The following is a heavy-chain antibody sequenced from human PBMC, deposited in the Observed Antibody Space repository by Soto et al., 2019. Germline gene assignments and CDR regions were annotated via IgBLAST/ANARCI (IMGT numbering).Heavy chain of an antibody. Sequence: ASVKASCKASGYTFTGYYMHWVRQAPGQGLEWMGWINPNSGGTNYAQKFQGWVTMTRDTSISTAYMELSRLRSDDTAVYYCARDGGRGYCSGGSCLNWFDPWGQGTLVTVSS. CDR1: GYTFTGYY. V-gene: IGHV1-2*04. D-gene: IGHD2-15*01. J-gene: IGHJ5*02. CDR3: ARDGGRGYCSGGSCLNWFDP. CDR2: INPNSGGT.